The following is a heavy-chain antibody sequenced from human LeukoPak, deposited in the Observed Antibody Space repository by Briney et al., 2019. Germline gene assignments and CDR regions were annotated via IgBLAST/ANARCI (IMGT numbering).Heavy chain of an antibody. D-gene: IGHD6-13*01. V-gene: IGHV3-74*01. Sequence: HPGGSLRLSCAASGLTFSNYWMHWVRQAPGKGPVWVSRIKSDGSSTRFADSVQGRFTISRDNGKNTVYLQMNSLRAEDTAVYCCARGGVTSNWYPGYFDYWGQGALVTVSS. CDR3: ARGGVTSNWYPGYFDY. J-gene: IGHJ4*02. CDR1: GLTFSNYW. CDR2: IKSDGSST.